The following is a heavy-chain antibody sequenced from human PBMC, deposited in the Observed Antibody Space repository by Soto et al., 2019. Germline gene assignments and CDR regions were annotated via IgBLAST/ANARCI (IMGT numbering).Heavy chain of an antibody. CDR3: ARDWYGESI. V-gene: IGHV3-48*01. J-gene: IGHJ3*02. CDR1: GFTFSIYS. Sequence: EVQLVESGGDLVQPGGSLRLSCAVSGFTFSIYSMNLVRQAPGKGLEWVSFIRHDSSEIYYADSVKGRFTTSRDNANNLRYLQINSLRAEDTAVYYCARDWYGESIWGQGTKVTVSA. D-gene: IGHD3-10*01. CDR2: IRHDSSEI.